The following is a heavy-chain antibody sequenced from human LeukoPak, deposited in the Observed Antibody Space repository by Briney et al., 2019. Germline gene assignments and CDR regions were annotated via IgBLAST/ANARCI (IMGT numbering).Heavy chain of an antibody. CDR3: AKAGRSYYVDV. CDR2: VGGRDSTT. D-gene: IGHD3-22*01. J-gene: IGHJ6*02. Sequence: GGSLRLSCAASGFTFSNYAMSWVRQAPGQGLEWVSSVGGRDSTTYYADSVKGRFTISRDNSKNTLYLQMNSLKVEDTAVYYCAKAGRSYYVDVWGQGTTVTVSS. CDR1: GFTFSNYA. V-gene: IGHV3-23*01.